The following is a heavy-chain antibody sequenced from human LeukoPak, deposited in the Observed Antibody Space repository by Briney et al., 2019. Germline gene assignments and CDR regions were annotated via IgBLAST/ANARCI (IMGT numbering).Heavy chain of an antibody. V-gene: IGHV1-2*02. Sequence: ASVKVSCKTSGYTFTDYYMHWVRQAPGQGLEWMGWINPNSGGTNYAQKFQGRVTMTRDTSISTAYMELSRLRSDDTAVYYCARGDYGGNLAFDYWGQGTLVTLSS. CDR1: GYTFTDYY. J-gene: IGHJ4*02. CDR2: INPNSGGT. D-gene: IGHD4-23*01. CDR3: ARGDYGGNLAFDY.